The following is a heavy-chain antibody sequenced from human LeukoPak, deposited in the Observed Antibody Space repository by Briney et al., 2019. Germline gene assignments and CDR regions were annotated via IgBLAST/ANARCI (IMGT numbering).Heavy chain of an antibody. CDR1: GGSISSGDYY. D-gene: IGHD4-17*01. CDR2: IYYSGSA. V-gene: IGHV4-31*03. J-gene: IGHJ4*02. CDR3: ARASKEGTTVTRFDN. Sequence: SETLSLTCTVSGGSISSGDYYWTWIRQHPGRGLAWLGYIYYSGSAYYNPSLKSRVTMSVDTSKNQFSLELTSVTAADTAVYYCARASKEGTTVTRFDNWGQGTLVTVSS.